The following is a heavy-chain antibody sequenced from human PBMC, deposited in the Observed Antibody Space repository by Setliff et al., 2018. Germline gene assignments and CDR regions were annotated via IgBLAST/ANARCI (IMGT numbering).Heavy chain of an antibody. CDR1: GGSLSDYY. CDR2: INHSGST. Sequence: SETLSLTCTVYGGSLSDYYWGWVRQPPGKGLEWIGEINHSGSTYYNPSLKSRVTISVDTSKNQFSLKLSSVTAADTAVYYCARHALEYGSGSYKDGMDVWGQGTTVTVSS. J-gene: IGHJ6*02. CDR3: ARHALEYGSGSYKDGMDV. D-gene: IGHD3-10*01. V-gene: IGHV4-34*01.